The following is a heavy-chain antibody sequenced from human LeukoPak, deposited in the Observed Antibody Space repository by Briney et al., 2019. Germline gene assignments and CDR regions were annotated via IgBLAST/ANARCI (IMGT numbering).Heavy chain of an antibody. Sequence: SETLSLTCTVCTVSICSYYWRWHRQPPGNGLEGVGYIYYSGGTNSHHSLKSRVTISVDTSKNQFSLKLGSVTAEDRAVYCCARSWHYYDGGFDIWGQGTMVTVSS. J-gene: IGHJ3*02. CDR1: TVSICSYY. D-gene: IGHD3-22*01. CDR2: IYYSGGT. CDR3: ARSWHYYDGGFDI. V-gene: IGHV4-59*01.